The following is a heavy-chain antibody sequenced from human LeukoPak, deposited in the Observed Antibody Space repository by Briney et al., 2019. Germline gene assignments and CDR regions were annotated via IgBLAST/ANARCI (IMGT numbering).Heavy chain of an antibody. CDR2: IIPIFGTA. J-gene: IGHJ6*03. V-gene: IGHV1-69*05. Sequence: SVKVSCKASGGTYSSYAISWVRQAPGQGLEWMGGIIPIFGTANYAQKFQGRVTITTDESTSTAYMELSSLRSEDTAVYYCARDLGRIAARPFYYYYYMDVWGKGTTVTVSS. CDR1: GGTYSSYA. D-gene: IGHD6-6*01. CDR3: ARDLGRIAARPFYYYYYMDV.